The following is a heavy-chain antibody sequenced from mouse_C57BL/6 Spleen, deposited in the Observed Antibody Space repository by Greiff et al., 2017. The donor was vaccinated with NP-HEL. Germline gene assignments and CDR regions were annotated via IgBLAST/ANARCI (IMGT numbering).Heavy chain of an antibody. CDR3: ARGASRFYYAMDY. V-gene: IGHV1-69*01. CDR2: IDPSDSYT. Sequence: QVQLQQSGAELVMPGASVKLSCKASGYTFTSYWMHWVKQRPGQGLEWIGEIDPSDSYTNYNQKFKGKSTLTVDKSSSTAYMQLSSLTSEDSAVYYCARGASRFYYAMDYWGQGTSVTVSS. D-gene: IGHD3-1*01. CDR1: GYTFTSYW. J-gene: IGHJ4*01.